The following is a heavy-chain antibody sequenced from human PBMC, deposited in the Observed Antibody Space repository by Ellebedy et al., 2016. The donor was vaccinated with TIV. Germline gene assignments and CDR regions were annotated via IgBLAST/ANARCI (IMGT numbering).Heavy chain of an antibody. J-gene: IGHJ4*02. D-gene: IGHD5-18*01. V-gene: IGHV3-66*01. Sequence: GESLKISCAASGFTVSSNYMSWVRQAPGKGLEWVSVIYSGGATSYADPVKGRFTISRDNSKNTLYLQMNSLRVEDTAVYYCARKYIYGFDWGQGTLVTVSS. CDR2: IYSGGAT. CDR3: ARKYIYGFD. CDR1: GFTVSSNY.